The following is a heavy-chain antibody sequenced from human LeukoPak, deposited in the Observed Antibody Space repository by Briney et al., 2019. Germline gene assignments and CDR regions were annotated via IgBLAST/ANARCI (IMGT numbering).Heavy chain of an antibody. CDR1: GGSVSSGRYY. CDR3: ARGPVVVAAADHADWFDP. Sequence: SETLSLTCTVSGGSVSSGRYYWSWIRRPAGKGLEWFGRIYTSGSTNYNPSPKTPVTIPVDNPKKRFTLKHGSVTAPDTAVYYCARGPVVVAAADHADWFDPWGQGTLVTVSS. V-gene: IGHV4-61*02. D-gene: IGHD6-13*01. J-gene: IGHJ5*02. CDR2: IYTSGST.